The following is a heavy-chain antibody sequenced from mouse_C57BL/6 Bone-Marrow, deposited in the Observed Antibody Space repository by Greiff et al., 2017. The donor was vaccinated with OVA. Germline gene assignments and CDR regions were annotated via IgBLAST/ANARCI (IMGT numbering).Heavy chain of an antibody. CDR1: GYTFTSYG. CDR2: IYPRSGNT. Sequence: QVQLQQSGAELARPGASVKLSCKASGYTFTSYGISWVKQRTGQGLEWIGEIYPRSGNTYYNEKFKGKATRTADKSSSTAYRELRSLTSEDSAVYFCARLPYWYFDVWGTGTTVTVSS. V-gene: IGHV1-81*01. CDR3: ARLPYWYFDV. J-gene: IGHJ1*03.